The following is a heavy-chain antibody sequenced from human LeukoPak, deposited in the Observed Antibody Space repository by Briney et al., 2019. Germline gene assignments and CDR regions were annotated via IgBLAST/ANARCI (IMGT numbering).Heavy chain of an antibody. Sequence: SETLSLTCTVSGGSISSSSYYWGWIRQPPGKGLEWIGSIYYSGSTYYNPSLKSRVTISVDTSKNQFSLQLNSVTPEDTAVYYCARDYGALDYWGQGTLVTVSS. CDR3: ARDYGALDY. V-gene: IGHV4-39*07. D-gene: IGHD4-17*01. J-gene: IGHJ4*02. CDR1: GGSISSSSYY. CDR2: IYYSGST.